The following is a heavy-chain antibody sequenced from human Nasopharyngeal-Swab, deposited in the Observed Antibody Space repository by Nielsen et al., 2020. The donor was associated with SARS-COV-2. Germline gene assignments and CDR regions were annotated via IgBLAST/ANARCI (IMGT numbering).Heavy chain of an antibody. CDR1: GHTLTQLS. V-gene: IGHV1-24*01. CDR2: FDPEDGGT. J-gene: IGHJ4*02. D-gene: IGHD1-26*01. CDR3: ATEEGSGTYSVNYFDY. Sequence: ASVKVSCKVSGHTLTQLSMNWVRQAPGGGLEWMGAFDPEDGGTIYAQKFQGRVTMTEDTSTDTAYLELSRPTSDDTAVYYCATEEGSGTYSVNYFDYWGQGTLVTVSS.